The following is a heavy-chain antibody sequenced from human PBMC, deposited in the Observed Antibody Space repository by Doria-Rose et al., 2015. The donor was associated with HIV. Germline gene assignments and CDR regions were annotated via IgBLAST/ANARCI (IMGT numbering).Heavy chain of an antibody. V-gene: IGHV1-18*01. CDR3: ARTPIFDHDYSAWFEF. J-gene: IGHJ5*01. D-gene: IGHD3-16*01. Sequence: QVQLVQSGADVKKPGASVRVSCKASGYTFTNYGLAWVRQAPGQGLEWMGWITVYNGHTSYAQKVHDRVTMTTDTATRTAYLEVRSLRSDDTAVYYCARTPIFDHDYSAWFEFWGQGTRVTVSS. CDR2: ITVYNGHT. CDR1: GYTFTNYG.